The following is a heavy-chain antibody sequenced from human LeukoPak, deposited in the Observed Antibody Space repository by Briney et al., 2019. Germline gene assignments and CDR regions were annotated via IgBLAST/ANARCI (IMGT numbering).Heavy chain of an antibody. J-gene: IGHJ4*02. CDR3: ARDGYGDYLADY. V-gene: IGHV1-46*01. Sequence: ASVKVSCKASGYTFSSYYMHWVRQAPGQGLEWMGIINPRDGGTSYAQKLQGRVTMTRDTSISTAYMELSRLRSDDTAVYFCARDGYGDYLADYWGQGTLVTVSS. CDR1: GYTFSSYY. CDR2: INPRDGGT. D-gene: IGHD4-17*01.